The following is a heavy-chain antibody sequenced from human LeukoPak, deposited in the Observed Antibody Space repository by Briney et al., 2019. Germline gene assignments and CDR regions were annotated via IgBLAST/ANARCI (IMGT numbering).Heavy chain of an antibody. CDR1: GASISSHF. V-gene: IGHV4-59*08. CDR2: IYYSGST. CDR3: ARLRTPLVRGIGSNAFDI. Sequence: KPSQTLSLTCTVSGASISSHFWSCIRQPPGKGLEWIGYIYYSGSTKYNPSLESRVTISVDTSKNQFSLKLTSVTAADTAIYYCARLRTPLVRGIGSNAFDIWGRGTLVTVSS. D-gene: IGHD3-10*01. J-gene: IGHJ3*02.